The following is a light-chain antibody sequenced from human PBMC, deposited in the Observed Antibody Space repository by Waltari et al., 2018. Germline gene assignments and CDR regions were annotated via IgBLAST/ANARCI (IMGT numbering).Light chain of an antibody. CDR2: KAS. CDR1: QNINSW. CDR3: QHYNNYSPWT. Sequence: DIQMTHSPSTPSAPVGDRVTITCRTSQNINSWLAWYQQKPGKAPKLLIYKASSLESGVPSRFSGSGSGTEFTLTITSLQPDDFATYFCQHYNNYSPWTFGQGTKVEVK. J-gene: IGKJ1*01. V-gene: IGKV1-5*03.